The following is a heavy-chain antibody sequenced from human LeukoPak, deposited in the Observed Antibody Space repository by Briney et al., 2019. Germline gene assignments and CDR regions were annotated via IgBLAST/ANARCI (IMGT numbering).Heavy chain of an antibody. CDR2: TYADGYT. J-gene: IGHJ4*02. CDR3: ARGLRHCDRTSCFQPFDC. Sequence: GSLRLSCAASGFTVSSSYMTWVRQAPGKGLEWVSITYADGYTFYADSVKGRFTISRDSSKNTLCLQMNSLRAEDTAMYYCARGLRHCDRTSCFQPFDCWGQGTLVTVSS. CDR1: GFTVSSSY. D-gene: IGHD2-2*01. V-gene: IGHV3-53*01.